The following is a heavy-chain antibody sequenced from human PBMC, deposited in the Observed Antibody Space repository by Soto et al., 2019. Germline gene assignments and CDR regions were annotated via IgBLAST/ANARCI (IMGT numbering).Heavy chain of an antibody. V-gene: IGHV1-58*01. CDR3: AEGLDGAFDAFDI. Sequence: SVKVSCKASGFTFTSSAVQWVRQARGQRLEWIGWIVVGSGSTNYAQKFQERVTITRDMSTSTAYMELSSLRSEDTAVYYCAEGLDGAFDAFDIWGQGTMVTVSS. CDR1: GFTFTSSA. D-gene: IGHD3-3*01. CDR2: IVVGSGST. J-gene: IGHJ3*02.